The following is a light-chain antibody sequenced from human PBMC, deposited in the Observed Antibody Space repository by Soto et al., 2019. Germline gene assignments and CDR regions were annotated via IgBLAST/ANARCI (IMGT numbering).Light chain of an antibody. CDR3: QQYDYSPRT. V-gene: IGKV3-20*01. CDR2: GAS. CDR1: QSVTSDY. J-gene: IGKJ1*01. Sequence: EVVVTQSPGTLSLSPGERATLSCRASQSVTSDYLAWYQQKPGQSPRLLMSGASRRATGVPDRFSGSGSGTDFTLTISRLEPEDFAVYYCQQYDYSPRTFGQGTKVEVK.